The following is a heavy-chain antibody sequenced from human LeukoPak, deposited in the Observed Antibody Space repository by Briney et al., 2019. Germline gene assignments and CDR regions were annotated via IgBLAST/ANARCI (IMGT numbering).Heavy chain of an antibody. CDR1: GFTFSSYT. Sequence: PGGSLRLSCAASGFTFSSYTMNWVRQAPGKGLEWVSAISSSSSYMYYADSVKGRFTISRDNTKNSLYRQMNRLRAEDTAVYYCARDRDVPAIGMDVWGQGTTVTVSS. CDR3: ARDRDVPAIGMDV. J-gene: IGHJ6*02. CDR2: ISSSSSYM. V-gene: IGHV3-21*06.